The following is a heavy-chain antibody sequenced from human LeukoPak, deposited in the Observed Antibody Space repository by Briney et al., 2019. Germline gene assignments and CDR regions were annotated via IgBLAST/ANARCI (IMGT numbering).Heavy chain of an antibody. J-gene: IGHJ3*02. CDR3: ARHKALHKGDAFDI. CDR2: IHYTGRA. CDR1: GGSISGYY. Sequence: PETLSLTCTVSGGSISGYYWIWIWQPPGKGLEWIAYIHYTGRANYSPSFKSRATISVDTSKNQFSLRLSSVTTADTGVYYCARHKALHKGDAFDIWGQGTMVTVSS. V-gene: IGHV4-59*08.